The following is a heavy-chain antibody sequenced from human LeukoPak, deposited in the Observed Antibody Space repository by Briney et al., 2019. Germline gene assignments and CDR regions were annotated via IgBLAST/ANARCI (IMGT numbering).Heavy chain of an antibody. CDR3: ARDGLYTDAFDI. CDR2: IYSGGST. CDR1: GCTVSSNY. D-gene: IGHD3-16*02. J-gene: IGHJ3*02. Sequence: TGGSLRLSCAASGCTVSSNYMSWVRQAPAQGLEWVSVIYSGGSTYYADSVKGRFTISRDNSKNTLYLQMNSLRAEDTAVYYCARDGLYTDAFDIWGQGTMVTVSS. V-gene: IGHV3-53*01.